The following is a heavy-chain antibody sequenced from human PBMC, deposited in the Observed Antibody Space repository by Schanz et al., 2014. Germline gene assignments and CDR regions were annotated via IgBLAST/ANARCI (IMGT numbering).Heavy chain of an antibody. CDR1: GFTFSSYG. Sequence: QVQLVESGGGVVQFGRSLRLSCVASGFTFSSYGMHWVRQAPGKGLEWVAVIWYDENNKYYADSVKGRFTISRDNSKNTLYLQMNSLRAEDTAVYYCAKAEYDIVTDSYSRLDPWGQGTLVTVSS. D-gene: IGHD3-9*01. CDR3: AKAEYDIVTDSYSRLDP. V-gene: IGHV3-33*06. CDR2: IWYDENNK. J-gene: IGHJ5*02.